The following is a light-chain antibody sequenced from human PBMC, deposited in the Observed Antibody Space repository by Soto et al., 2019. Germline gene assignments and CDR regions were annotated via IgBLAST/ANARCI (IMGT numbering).Light chain of an antibody. CDR2: KAS. CDR3: XQYSIFSLT. J-gene: IGKJ4*01. V-gene: IGKV1-5*03. Sequence: DIQMTQSPSTVSASVGDRVTITCRASQSXSXXLAWYQQKPGKAPKLLIQKASSLESGVPSRFSGSGSGTEXXXAIXSLXPDDFATYYCXQYSIFSLTFGGGTKVEIK. CDR1: QSXSXX.